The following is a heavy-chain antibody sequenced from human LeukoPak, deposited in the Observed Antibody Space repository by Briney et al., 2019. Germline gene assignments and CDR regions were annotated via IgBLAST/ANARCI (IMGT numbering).Heavy chain of an antibody. J-gene: IGHJ3*01. CDR2: ITYDGSDT. V-gene: IGHV3-30*04. CDR1: GFIFSTYA. D-gene: IGHD3-10*01. CDR3: ARPGGYAFDV. Sequence: GGSLRLSCAASGFIFSTYAFHWVRQAPGKGPEWMAFITYDGSDTYFADSVKGRFTLSRDNSKNALYLQMNSLTSADTAMYYCARPGGYAFDVWGQGTMVTVSS.